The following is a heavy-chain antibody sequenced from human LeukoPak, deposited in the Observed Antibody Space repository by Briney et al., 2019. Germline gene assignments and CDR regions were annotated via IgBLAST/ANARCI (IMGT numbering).Heavy chain of an antibody. V-gene: IGHV3-30-3*01. CDR2: ISYDGGNI. Sequence: GGSLRLSCAPWGLTFNNYAMHCVRQAPGKGLEWVALISYDGGNINYADSVKGRFTISRDNSENKLYLQMNSLRPEDTAVYYCAMDPPFSSGWSRNFFDYWGQGTLVTVSS. D-gene: IGHD6-19*01. CDR3: AMDPPFSSGWSRNFFDY. J-gene: IGHJ4*02. CDR1: GLTFNNYA.